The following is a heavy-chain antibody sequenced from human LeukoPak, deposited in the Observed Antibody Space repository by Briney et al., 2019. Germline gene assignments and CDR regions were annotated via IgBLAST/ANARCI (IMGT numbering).Heavy chain of an antibody. CDR2: IIPIFGTA. CDR3: ARGNYGDDNWFDP. D-gene: IGHD4-17*01. J-gene: IGHJ5*02. Sequence: SVKVSCKASGGTFSSYAISWVRQAPGQGLEWMGGIIPIFGTANYAQKFQGRVTITTDESTSTAYMELSSLRSEDTAVYYCARGNYGDDNWFDPWGQGTLVTVSS. CDR1: GGTFSSYA. V-gene: IGHV1-69*05.